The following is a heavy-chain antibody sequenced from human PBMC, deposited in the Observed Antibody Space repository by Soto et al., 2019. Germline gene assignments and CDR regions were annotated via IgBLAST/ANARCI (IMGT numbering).Heavy chain of an antibody. J-gene: IGHJ4*02. Sequence: QVQLVESGGGLVKPGGSLRLSCAASGFTFSGYYMSWIRQAPGKGLEWLSYISSSANYANYANSVKGRFTISRDNAKNSLYLQMNSLRVEDTAVYYCARDISSSLDSWGQGTLVTVSS. CDR3: ARDISSSLDS. CDR1: GFTFSGYY. V-gene: IGHV3-11*05. CDR2: ISSSANYA. D-gene: IGHD6-13*01.